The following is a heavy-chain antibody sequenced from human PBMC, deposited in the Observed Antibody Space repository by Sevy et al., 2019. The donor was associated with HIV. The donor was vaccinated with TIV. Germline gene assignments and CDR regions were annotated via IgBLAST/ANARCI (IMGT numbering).Heavy chain of an antibody. Sequence: GGSLRLSCAASGFTFSSYAMNWVRQAPGKGLEWVSGISGSGGSGDKTNYADSVKGRFTISRDDSKNSLYLQLNRLRAGDTAIYYCARKYDSSGYFDYWGQGTLVTVSS. D-gene: IGHD3-22*01. CDR3: ARKYDSSGYFDY. V-gene: IGHV3-23*01. J-gene: IGHJ4*02. CDR2: ISGSGGSGDKT. CDR1: GFTFSSYA.